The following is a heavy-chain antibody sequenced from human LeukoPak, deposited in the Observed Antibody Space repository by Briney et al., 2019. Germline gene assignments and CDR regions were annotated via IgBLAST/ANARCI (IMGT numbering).Heavy chain of an antibody. CDR3: ARDPYSGSYGNYYYYFMDV. CDR1: GFTFSSYA. CDR2: ISYDGSNK. V-gene: IGHV3-30*04. Sequence: GRSLRLSCAASGFTFSSYAMHWVRQAPGKGLEWVAVISYDGSNKYYADSVKGRFTISRDNSKNTLYLQMNSLRAEDTAVYYCARDPYSGSYGNYYYYFMDVWGKGTTVAISS. D-gene: IGHD1-26*01. J-gene: IGHJ6*03.